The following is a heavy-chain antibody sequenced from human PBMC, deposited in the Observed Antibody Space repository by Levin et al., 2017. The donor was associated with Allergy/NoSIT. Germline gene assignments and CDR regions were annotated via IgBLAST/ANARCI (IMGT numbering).Heavy chain of an antibody. Sequence: GESLKISCKGSGYTFFSYWIAWVRQMPGKGLEWMGSIYPPDSDTTYSPSFQGQVTISVDNSFNTAYLHWSSLRPSDTAMYYCAKIDSHFSYGMDVWGQGTAVTVSS. V-gene: IGHV5-51*01. J-gene: IGHJ6*02. CDR2: IYPPDSDT. CDR1: GYTFFSYW. D-gene: IGHD3-3*01. CDR3: AKIDSHFSYGMDV.